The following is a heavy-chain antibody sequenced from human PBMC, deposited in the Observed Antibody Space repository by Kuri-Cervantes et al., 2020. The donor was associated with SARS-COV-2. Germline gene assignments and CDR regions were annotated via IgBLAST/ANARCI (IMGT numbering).Heavy chain of an antibody. CDR1: GYTFTSYD. D-gene: IGHD5-12*01. J-gene: IGHJ6*03. V-gene: IGHV1-8*02. CDR3: ALASHSPYYMDV. Sequence: ASVKVSCKASGYTFTSYDINWVRQATGQGLEWMGWMNPNSGNTGYAQKFQGRVTMTRNTSISTAYMELSSLRSEDTAVYYCALASHSPYYMDVWGKGTTVTVSS. CDR2: MNPNSGNT.